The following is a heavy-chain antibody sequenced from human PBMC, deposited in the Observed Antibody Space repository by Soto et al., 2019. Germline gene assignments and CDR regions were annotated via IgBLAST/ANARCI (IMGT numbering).Heavy chain of an antibody. D-gene: IGHD3-22*01. V-gene: IGHV3-15*07. Sequence: EVQLVESGGGLVKPGGSLRLSCTASGFIFSNAWINWVHQAPGKGLAWVGRVKSKTAGGTTDFAAPVKGRFAISRDGYKNIVYMQMNSLRTEDSAVYYCRPDSYINIIAFLLDYWGLGTLVTVSS. CDR3: RPDSYINIIAFLLDY. CDR1: GFIFSNAW. CDR2: VKSKTAGGTT. J-gene: IGHJ4*01.